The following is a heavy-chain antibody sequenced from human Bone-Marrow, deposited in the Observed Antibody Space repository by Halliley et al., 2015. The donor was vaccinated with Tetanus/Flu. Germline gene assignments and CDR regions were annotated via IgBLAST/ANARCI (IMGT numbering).Heavy chain of an antibody. CDR1: SFSGIY. V-gene: IGHV4-34*01. Sequence: TLSLTCAGSFSGIYWSWIRQPPGKGLEWIGEINYSGVTNYNPSLKSRVIISVDTSKKQISLKLRSATAADTAVYYCARGGWRRQRNWFDPWGQGTLVTVSS. CDR2: INYSGVT. D-gene: IGHD6-19*01. CDR3: ARGGWRRQRNWFDP. J-gene: IGHJ5*02.